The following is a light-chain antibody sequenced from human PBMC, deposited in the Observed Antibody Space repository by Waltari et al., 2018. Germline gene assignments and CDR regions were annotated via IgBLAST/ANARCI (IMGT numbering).Light chain of an antibody. CDR2: WAS. V-gene: IGKV4-1*01. J-gene: IGKJ2*01. CDR3: QQYYSTPRT. Sequence: DIVMTQSPDSLAVSLGERATINCKSSQSVLYSSNNKNYLAWYQQKPGPPPKLLIDWASTRESGVPDRFSGSGSGTDFTLTISSLQAEDVAVYYCQQYYSTPRTFGQGTKLEIK. CDR1: QSVLYSSNNKNY.